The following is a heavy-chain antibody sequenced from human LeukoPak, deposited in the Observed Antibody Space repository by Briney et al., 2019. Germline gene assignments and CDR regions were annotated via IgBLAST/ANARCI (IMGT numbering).Heavy chain of an antibody. D-gene: IGHD3-10*01. Sequence: PGGSLRLSCAASKFTFSDPYMGWMRQAPGKGLEWVSYISNSGTTMYYADSVKGRFTISRDNAKNSLYLQMNSLRAEDTAVYYCARARGSYAFDIWGQGTMVTVSS. CDR1: KFTFSDPY. V-gene: IGHV3-11*04. J-gene: IGHJ3*02. CDR3: ARARGSYAFDI. CDR2: ISNSGTTM.